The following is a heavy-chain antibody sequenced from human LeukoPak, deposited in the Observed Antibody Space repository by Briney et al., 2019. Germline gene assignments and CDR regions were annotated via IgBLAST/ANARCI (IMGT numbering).Heavy chain of an antibody. CDR2: INTAGSTT. Sequence: GGSLRLSRAASGFSFSTYWMHWVRQAPGKGLVWVSGINTAGSTTIYADSVKGRFTISRDNAKNTLYLQMNSLRAEDTAVYYCARENITVDYWGQETRVTVSS. V-gene: IGHV3-74*01. CDR3: ARENITVDY. CDR1: GFSFSTYW. J-gene: IGHJ4*02. D-gene: IGHD2/OR15-2a*01.